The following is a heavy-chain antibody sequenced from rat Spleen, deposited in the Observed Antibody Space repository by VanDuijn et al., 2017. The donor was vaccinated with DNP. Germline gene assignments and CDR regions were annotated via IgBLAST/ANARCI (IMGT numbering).Heavy chain of an antibody. CDR2: ISYDGGST. J-gene: IGHJ2*01. Sequence: EVQLVESGGDLVQPGRSLKLSCAASGFTFSDYYMAWVRQAPTKGLEWIAYISYDGGSTYRGDSVKGRFTISRDIVKNILYLQMNSLRSEDMATYYCARHVLPLRVWDYWGQGVMVTVSA. CDR1: GFTFSDYY. V-gene: IGHV5-22*01. D-gene: IGHD1-4*01. CDR3: ARHVLPLRVWDY.